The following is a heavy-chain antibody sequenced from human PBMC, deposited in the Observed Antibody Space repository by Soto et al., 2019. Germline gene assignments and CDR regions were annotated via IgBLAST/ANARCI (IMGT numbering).Heavy chain of an antibody. J-gene: IGHJ2*01. D-gene: IGHD6-13*01. CDR2: ISSDGGGT. Sequence: EVQLLESGGGLVQPGGSLRLSCVASGFSFSDRARAWVRQAPGKGLEWVSDISSDGGGTFYADSVKGRFTISRDNVKKTVHLQMNRLRGEDTATYYCAKRGGQHLENWQFDVWGRGSLVSVAS. CDR1: GFSFSDRA. V-gene: IGHV3-23*01. CDR3: AKRGGQHLENWQFDV.